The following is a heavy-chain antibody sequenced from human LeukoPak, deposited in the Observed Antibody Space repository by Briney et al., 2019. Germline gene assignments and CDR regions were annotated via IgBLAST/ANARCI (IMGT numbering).Heavy chain of an antibody. J-gene: IGHJ3*02. Sequence: PGGSLRLSFAASGFTFSDYYMSWIRQVPGKGLECVSYISSRDSTIYYADSVKGRFTISRDNSKNTLYLQMNSLRAEDTAVYYCARHPPYSYVLDAFDIWGQGTMVTVSS. D-gene: IGHD5-18*01. CDR2: ISSRDSTI. CDR3: ARHPPYSYVLDAFDI. V-gene: IGHV3-11*04. CDR1: GFTFSDYY.